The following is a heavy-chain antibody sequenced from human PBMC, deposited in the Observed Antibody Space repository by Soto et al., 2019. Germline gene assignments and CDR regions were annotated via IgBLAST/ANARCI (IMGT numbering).Heavy chain of an antibody. D-gene: IGHD6-19*01. J-gene: IGHJ5*02. V-gene: IGHV3-23*01. CDR1: EFTFSSYA. Sequence: WGSLRLSCAASEFTFSSYAMSWVRQAPGKGLEWVSAISVGGGSTYYADSVKGRFTISRDNSKNTLYLQMNSLRAEDTAVYYCAKDVGSGWTSNRFDPWGQGTLVTV. CDR2: ISVGGGST. CDR3: AKDVGSGWTSNRFDP.